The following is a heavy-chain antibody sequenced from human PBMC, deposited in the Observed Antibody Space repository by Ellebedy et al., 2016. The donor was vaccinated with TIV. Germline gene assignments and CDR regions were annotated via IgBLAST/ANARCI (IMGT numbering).Heavy chain of an antibody. V-gene: IGHV4-38-2*02. J-gene: IGHJ5*02. Sequence: MPSETLSLTCTVSGYSISSGYFWVWFRQPPGKGLAWIGSIYHSGNTYYNPSLKSRVTISVETSKNQFSLKLSSVTAADTAVYYCARDGTSTRFDPWGQGTLVTVSS. CDR3: ARDGTSTRFDP. CDR2: IYHSGNT. CDR1: GYSISSGYF. D-gene: IGHD2/OR15-2a*01.